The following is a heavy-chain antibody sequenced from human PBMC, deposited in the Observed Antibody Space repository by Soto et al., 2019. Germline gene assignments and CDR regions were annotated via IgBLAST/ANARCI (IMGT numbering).Heavy chain of an antibody. D-gene: IGHD6-19*01. CDR3: ARDGSSDWLTWFDP. CDR2: ISPSGGST. Sequence: QVQLVQSGAEVKKPGASVKVSCKASGYTFTDYYMHWVRQAPGQGLEWMGIISPSGGSTYAQKFQGRVTVTRDTSTSTVYMELSSLRSEDTAVYYCARDGSSDWLTWFDPWGQGTLVNVSS. V-gene: IGHV1-46*01. J-gene: IGHJ5*02. CDR1: GYTFTDYY.